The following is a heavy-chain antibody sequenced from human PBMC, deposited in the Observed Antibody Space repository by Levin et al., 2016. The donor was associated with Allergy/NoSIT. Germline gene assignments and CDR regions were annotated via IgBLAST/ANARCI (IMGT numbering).Heavy chain of an antibody. J-gene: IGHJ6*02. CDR1: GYTFTSYG. Sequence: ASVKVSCKASGYTFTSYGFGWGRQAPGQGLEWMGWISANNGNTKYVQKFQGRVTMTTDTSANTAYMELRSLRSDDTAIYYCARDWHGSGSYSSYYQYSLDVWGQGTTVTVSS. D-gene: IGHD3-10*01. V-gene: IGHV1-18*01. CDR3: ARDWHGSGSYSSYYQYSLDV. CDR2: ISANNGNT.